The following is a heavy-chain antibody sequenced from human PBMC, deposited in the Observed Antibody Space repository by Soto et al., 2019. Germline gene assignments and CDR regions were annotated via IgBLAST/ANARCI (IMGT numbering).Heavy chain of an antibody. CDR1: GYSFTSDW. CDR2: IYPGDSDT. J-gene: IGHJ4*02. CDR3: SRLPRTTGTTIDY. D-gene: IGHD1-1*01. V-gene: IGHV5-51*01. Sequence: GACLKISCKGSGYSFTSDWIGWVRQMPGKGLEWMGIIYPGDSDTRYSPSFQGQVTISADKSISTAYLQWSSLKASDTAMYYCSRLPRTTGTTIDYLGQGTLVTVSS.